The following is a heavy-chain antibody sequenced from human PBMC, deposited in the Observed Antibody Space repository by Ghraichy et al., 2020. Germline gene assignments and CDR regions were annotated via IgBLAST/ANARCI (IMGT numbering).Heavy chain of an antibody. D-gene: IGHD3-3*02. CDR1: GFTFSSYS. J-gene: IGHJ6*02. V-gene: IGHV3-21*01. CDR3: ASDGNFGREGNYYYYYGMDV. CDR2: ISSSSSYI. Sequence: GGSLRLSCAASGFTFSSYSMNWVRQAPGKGLEWVSSISSSSSYIYYADSVKGRFTISRDNAKNSLYLQMNSLRAEDTAVYYCASDGNFGREGNYYYYYGMDVWGQGTTVTVSS.